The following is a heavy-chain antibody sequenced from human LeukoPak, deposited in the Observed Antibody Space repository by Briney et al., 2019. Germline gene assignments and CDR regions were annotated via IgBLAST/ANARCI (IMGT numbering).Heavy chain of an antibody. Sequence: SETLSLTCAVYGGSFSGYYWSWIRQPPGKGLEWIGEINHSGSTNYNPPLKSRVTISVDTSKNQFSLKLSSVTAADTAVYYCARKGHVDTAMFFDYWAKGTLIPVSS. CDR2: INHSGST. V-gene: IGHV4-34*01. CDR1: GGSFSGYY. CDR3: ARKGHVDTAMFFDY. D-gene: IGHD5-18*01. J-gene: IGHJ4*02.